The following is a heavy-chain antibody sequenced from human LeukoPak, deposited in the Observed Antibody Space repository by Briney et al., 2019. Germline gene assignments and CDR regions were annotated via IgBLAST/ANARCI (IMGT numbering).Heavy chain of an antibody. CDR2: ISYDGSNK. V-gene: IGHV3-30*18. CDR1: GFTFSSYG. CDR3: AKDLYYDFWSGYYTDY. Sequence: GRSLRLSCAASGFTFSSYGMHWVRQAPGKGLEWVAVISYDGSNKYYADSVKGRFTISRDNSKNTLYLQMNSLRAEDTAVYYCAKDLYYDFWSGYYTDYWGQGTLVTVSS. J-gene: IGHJ4*02. D-gene: IGHD3-3*01.